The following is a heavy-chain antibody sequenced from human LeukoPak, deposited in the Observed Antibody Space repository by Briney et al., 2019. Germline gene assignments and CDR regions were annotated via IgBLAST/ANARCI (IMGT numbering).Heavy chain of an antibody. V-gene: IGHV4-30-4*08. CDR1: GGSISSGDYY. CDR2: IYYSGST. J-gene: IGHJ4*02. Sequence: PSQTLSLTSTVSGGSISSGDYYWSWIRQPPGKGLEWIGYIYYSGSTYYNPSLKSRVTVSVDTSKNQFSLKLSSVTAAGTAVYYCARYDYGGILFDYWGQGTLVTVSS. D-gene: IGHD4-23*01. CDR3: ARYDYGGILFDY.